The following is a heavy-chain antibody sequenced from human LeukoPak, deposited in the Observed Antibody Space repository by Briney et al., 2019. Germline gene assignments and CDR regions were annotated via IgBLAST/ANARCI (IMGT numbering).Heavy chain of an antibody. D-gene: IGHD6-13*01. Sequence: SETLSLTCTVSGESISGFYWTWIRQPPGKGLEWIGYIYYSGSTNYNPSLKSRVTISVDTSKNQFSLKLSSVTAADTAVYYCARAYFSSWYMNWFDPWGQGTLVTVSS. J-gene: IGHJ5*02. CDR3: ARAYFSSWYMNWFDP. V-gene: IGHV4-59*08. CDR2: IYYSGST. CDR1: GESISGFY.